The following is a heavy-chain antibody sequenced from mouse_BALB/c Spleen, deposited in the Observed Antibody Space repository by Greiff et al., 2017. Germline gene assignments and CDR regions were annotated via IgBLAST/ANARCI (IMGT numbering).Heavy chain of an antibody. CDR3: ASRDYRYDAYAMDY. CDR1: GFSLTSYG. V-gene: IGHV2-2*02. Sequence: QVQLQQSGPGLVQPSQSLSITCTVSGFSLTSYGVHWVRQSPGKGLEWLGVIWSGGSTDYNAAFISRLSISKDNSKSQVFFKMNSLQANDTAIYYCASRDYRYDAYAMDYWGQGTSVTVSS. CDR2: IWSGGST. D-gene: IGHD2-14*01. J-gene: IGHJ4*01.